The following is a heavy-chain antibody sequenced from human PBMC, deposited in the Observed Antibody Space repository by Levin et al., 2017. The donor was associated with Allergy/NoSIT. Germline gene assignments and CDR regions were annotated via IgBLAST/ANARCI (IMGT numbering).Heavy chain of an antibody. J-gene: IGHJ4*02. Sequence: ASVKVSCKASGYFFTMYYMHWVRQAPGQGLEWLGIINPGADSTNYAQKFQGRVTMTRDMSTTTVYMELTNLGSEDTAVYYCARARGDYEGFFAYWGQGTLVTVSS. CDR1: GYFFTMYY. CDR3: ARARGDYEGFFAY. V-gene: IGHV1-46*03. CDR2: INPGADST. D-gene: IGHD4-17*01.